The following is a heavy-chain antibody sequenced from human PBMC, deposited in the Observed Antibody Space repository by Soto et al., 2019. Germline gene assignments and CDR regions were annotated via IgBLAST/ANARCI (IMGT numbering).Heavy chain of an antibody. CDR1: CFPFASYA. J-gene: IGHJ6*02. CDR3: AKWARGCSSTSCYTFYYYGMDV. CDR2: ISGSGGST. Sequence: GGSLKLSCSASCFPFASYAMRWVLQAEGEGLEWVSAISGSGGSTYYADSVKGRFTISRDNSKNTLYLQMNSLRAEDTAVYYCAKWARGCSSTSCYTFYYYGMDVWGQGT. D-gene: IGHD2-2*02. V-gene: IGHV3-23*01.